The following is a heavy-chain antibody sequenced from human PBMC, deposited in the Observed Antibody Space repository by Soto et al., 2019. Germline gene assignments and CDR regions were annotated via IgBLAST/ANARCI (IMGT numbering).Heavy chain of an antibody. Sequence: ASVKVSCKASGYTFTGYYMHWVRQAPGQGLEWMGWINPNSGGTNYAQKFQGWVTMTRDTSISTAYMELSRLRSDDTAVYYCARDRRRGYDSREGAFDIWGQGTTVTVSS. J-gene: IGHJ3*02. V-gene: IGHV1-2*04. CDR2: INPNSGGT. D-gene: IGHD3-22*01. CDR3: ARDRRRGYDSREGAFDI. CDR1: GYTFTGYY.